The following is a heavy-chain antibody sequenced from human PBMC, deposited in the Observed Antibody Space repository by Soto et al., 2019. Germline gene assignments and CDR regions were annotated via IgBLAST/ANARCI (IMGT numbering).Heavy chain of an antibody. V-gene: IGHV3-64D*06. CDR1: GFTFSSYA. CDR2: ISRNGDNT. J-gene: IGHJ5*02. CDR3: VKEGYYYDSSGYYYGWFDP. Sequence: EVQLVESGGGLVQPGGSLRLSCSASGFTFSSYAMHWVRQAPGRGLEYVSAISRNGDNTYYADSVKGRFTISRDNSKNTLYLQMSGLRAEDTAVYYCVKEGYYYDSSGYYYGWFDPWGQGTLVTVSS. D-gene: IGHD3-22*01.